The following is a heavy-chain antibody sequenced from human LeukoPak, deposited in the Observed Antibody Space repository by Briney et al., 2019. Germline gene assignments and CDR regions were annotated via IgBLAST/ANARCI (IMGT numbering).Heavy chain of an antibody. D-gene: IGHD5-24*01. CDR1: GGTFSSYA. CDR2: IIPIFGTA. Sequence: SVKVSCKASGGTFSSYAISWVRQAPGQGLEWMGGIIPIFGTANYAQKFQGRVTITADESTSTAYMELSSLRSEDTAVYYCAREDVGKDGYNWGAFDIWGQGTMVTVSS. J-gene: IGHJ3*02. CDR3: AREDVGKDGYNWGAFDI. V-gene: IGHV1-69*13.